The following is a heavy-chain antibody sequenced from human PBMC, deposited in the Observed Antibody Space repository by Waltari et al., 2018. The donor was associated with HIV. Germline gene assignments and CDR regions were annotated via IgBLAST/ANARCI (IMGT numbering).Heavy chain of an antibody. CDR2: FWSDGVE. CDR3: ARGYSSSRWIPLYH. CDR1: GFTFSNFA. Sequence: QVQLVESGGGVVQPGTSLTLSCAVSGFTFSNFAIPWVRQYPGKGLEWLAVFWSDGVEIPYAEAVKGRFTISKDSSQKTLYLHLTSLRAEDTALYDCARGYSSSRWIPLYHWGRGTLVTVSS. V-gene: IGHV3-33*01. J-gene: IGHJ4*02. D-gene: IGHD6-6*01.